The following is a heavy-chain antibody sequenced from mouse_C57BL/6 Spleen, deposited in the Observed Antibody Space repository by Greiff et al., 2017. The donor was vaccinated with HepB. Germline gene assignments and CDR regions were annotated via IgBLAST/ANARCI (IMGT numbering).Heavy chain of an antibody. Sequence: VKLQESGAELARPGASVKLSCKASGYTFTSYGISWVKQRTGQGLEWIGEIYPRSGNTYYNEKFKGKATLTADKSSSTAYMELRSLTSEDSAVYFCARSPTIVTTDAMDYWGQGTSVTVSS. CDR1: GYTFTSYG. D-gene: IGHD2-5*01. V-gene: IGHV1-81*01. CDR3: ARSPTIVTTDAMDY. J-gene: IGHJ4*01. CDR2: IYPRSGNT.